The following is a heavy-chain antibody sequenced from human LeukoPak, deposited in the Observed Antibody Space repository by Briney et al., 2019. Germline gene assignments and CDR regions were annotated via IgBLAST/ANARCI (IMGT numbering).Heavy chain of an antibody. Sequence: AASVKVSCKASGGTFSSYAISWVRQAPGQGLERMGGIIPIFGTANYAQKFQGRVTITTDESTSTAYMELSSLRSEDTAVYYCANGGYSYGIYFDYWGQGTLVTVSS. CDR1: GGTFSSYA. V-gene: IGHV1-69*05. CDR3: ANGGYSYGIYFDY. CDR2: IIPIFGTA. D-gene: IGHD5-18*01. J-gene: IGHJ4*02.